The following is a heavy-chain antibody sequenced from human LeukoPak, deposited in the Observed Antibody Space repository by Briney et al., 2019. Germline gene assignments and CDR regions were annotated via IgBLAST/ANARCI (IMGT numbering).Heavy chain of an antibody. CDR1: GYTFTSYD. V-gene: IGHV1-8*03. D-gene: IGHD2-2*01. CDR2: MNPNSGNT. Sequence: ASVKVSCKASGYTFTSYDINWVRQATGQGLEGMGWMNPNSGNTGYAQKFQGRVTITRNTSISTAYMELSSLRSEDTAVYYCATQRRGTSYHNWGQGTLVTVSS. CDR3: ATQRRGTSYHN. J-gene: IGHJ4*02.